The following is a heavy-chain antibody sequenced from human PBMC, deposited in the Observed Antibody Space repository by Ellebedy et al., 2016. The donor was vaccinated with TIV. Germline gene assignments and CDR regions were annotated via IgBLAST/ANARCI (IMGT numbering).Heavy chain of an antibody. J-gene: IGHJ6*02. CDR3: ARDGSGSYWDHYYYYGMDV. CDR2: ISSSSSTI. CDR1: GFTFSSYS. Sequence: GGSLRLXXAASGFTFSSYSMNWVRQAPGKGLEWVSYISSSSSTIYYADSVKGRFTISRDNAKNSLYLQMNSLRDEDTAVYYCARDGSGSYWDHYYYYGMDVWGQGTTVTVSS. D-gene: IGHD1-26*01. V-gene: IGHV3-48*02.